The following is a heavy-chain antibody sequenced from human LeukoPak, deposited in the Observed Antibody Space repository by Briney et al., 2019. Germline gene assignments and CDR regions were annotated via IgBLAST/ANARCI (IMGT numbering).Heavy chain of an antibody. V-gene: IGHV3-15*01. D-gene: IGHD2-2*01. Sequence: GGSLRLSCAASGFTFSNAWMSWVRQAPGKGLEWVGRIKSKTDGGTTDYAAPVKGRFTISRDDSKNTLYLQMNSLKTEDTAVYYCTTDFVVVPELYYYYGMDVWGQGTTVTVSS. J-gene: IGHJ6*02. CDR2: IKSKTDGGTT. CDR3: TTDFVVVPELYYYYGMDV. CDR1: GFTFSNAW.